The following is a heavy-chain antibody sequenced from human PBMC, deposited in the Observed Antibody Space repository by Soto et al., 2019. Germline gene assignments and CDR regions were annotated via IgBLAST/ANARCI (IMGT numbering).Heavy chain of an antibody. J-gene: IGHJ3*02. CDR1: GGSISGSSYY. D-gene: IGHD3-3*01. CDR3: ARLPTDYDFWSGYRPGAFDI. CDR2: IYYSGST. Sequence: PSETLSLTCTVSGGSISGSSYYWGWIHQPPGKGLEWIGSIYYSGSTYYNPSLKSRVTISVDTSKNQFSLKLSSVTAADTAVYYCARLPTDYDFWSGYRPGAFDIWGQGTMVTVSS. V-gene: IGHV4-39*01.